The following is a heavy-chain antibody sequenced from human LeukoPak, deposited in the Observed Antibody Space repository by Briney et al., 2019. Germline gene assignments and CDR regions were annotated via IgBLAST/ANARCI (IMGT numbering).Heavy chain of an antibody. V-gene: IGHV4-39*01. CDR3: ARHGSSYSFDC. CDR1: GGSISTTSYY. J-gene: IGHJ4*02. D-gene: IGHD6-13*01. CDR2: IHYSRRL. Sequence: PPETLSLTCTLSGGSISTTSYYWGWIRQPTGKGLGWIGSIHYSRRLYNYPSLKSRLNISVDKSSNQFSLRLSSVTPADPAVFYCARHGSSYSFDCWGQGTLVTVSS.